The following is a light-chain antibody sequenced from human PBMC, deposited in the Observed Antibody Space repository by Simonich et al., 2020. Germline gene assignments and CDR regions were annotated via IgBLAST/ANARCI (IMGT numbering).Light chain of an antibody. CDR1: SSDVGGYKY. J-gene: IGLJ2*01. V-gene: IGLV2-14*01. CDR2: DVS. CDR3: SSYTSSSVV. Sequence: QSALTQPASVSGSPGQSITISCTGTSSDVGGYKYVSCYQQHPGKAPKLMIYDVSKRPSGVSNRFSGAKSGNTASLTISGLQAEDEADYYCSSYTSSSVVFGGGTKLTVL.